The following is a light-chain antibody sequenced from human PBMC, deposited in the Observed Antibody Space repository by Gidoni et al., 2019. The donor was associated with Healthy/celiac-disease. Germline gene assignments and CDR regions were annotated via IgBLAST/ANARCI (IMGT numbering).Light chain of an antibody. Sequence: AIRMTQSPSSLSASTGDRVTITYRASQGISSYLAWYQQKPGKAPKLLIYAASTLQSGVPSRFSGSGSGTDFTLTISCLQFEDFATYYCQQYYSYPLTFGQGTKVEIK. V-gene: IGKV1-8*01. CDR3: QQYYSYPLT. CDR2: AAS. J-gene: IGKJ1*01. CDR1: QGISSY.